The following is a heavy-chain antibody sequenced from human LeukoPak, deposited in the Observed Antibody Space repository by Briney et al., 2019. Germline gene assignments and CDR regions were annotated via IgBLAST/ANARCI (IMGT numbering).Heavy chain of an antibody. CDR3: ATPYCSSISCLDVFNM. D-gene: IGHD2-2*01. CDR2: KYYSGSA. J-gene: IGHJ3*02. Sequence: PSETLSLTCGVSGVSVSDGRYYRTWIRQHPGKGLEWIGYKYYSGSAKYNPSLKSRLTISIDTSKNQFSLHLSSVTAADTATYYCATPYCSSISCLDVFNMWGQGTRVTVSS. CDR1: GVSVSDGRYY. V-gene: IGHV4-31*11.